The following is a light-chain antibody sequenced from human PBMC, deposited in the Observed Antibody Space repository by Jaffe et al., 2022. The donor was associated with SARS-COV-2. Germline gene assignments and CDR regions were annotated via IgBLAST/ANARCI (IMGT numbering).Light chain of an antibody. Sequence: EIVLTQSPGTLSLSPGERATLSCRASQSVSSSYLAWYQQKPGQAPRLFIYGATNRATGIPDRFSGSGSGTDFTLTISRLEPEDFAVYYCQLYGSSPPYSFGQGTKLESK. CDR2: GAT. J-gene: IGKJ2*03. CDR1: QSVSSSY. CDR3: QLYGSSPPYS. V-gene: IGKV3-20*01.